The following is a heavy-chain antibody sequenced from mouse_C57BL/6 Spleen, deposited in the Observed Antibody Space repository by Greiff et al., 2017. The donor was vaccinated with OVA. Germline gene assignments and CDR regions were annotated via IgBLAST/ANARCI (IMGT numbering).Heavy chain of an antibody. V-gene: IGHV1-69*01. CDR3: ARLAAQATSFAY. Sequence: VQLQQPGAELVMPGASVKLSCKASGYTFTSYWMHWVKQRPGQGLEWIGEIDPSDSYTNYNQKFKGKSTLTVDKSSSTAYMQLSSLTSEDSAVYYCARLAAQATSFAYWGQGTLVTVSA. D-gene: IGHD3-2*02. CDR1: GYTFTSYW. J-gene: IGHJ3*01. CDR2: IDPSDSYT.